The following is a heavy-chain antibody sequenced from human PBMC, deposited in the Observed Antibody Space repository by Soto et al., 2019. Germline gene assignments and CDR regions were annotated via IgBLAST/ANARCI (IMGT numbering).Heavy chain of an antibody. V-gene: IGHV3-53*01. D-gene: IGHD3-10*01. CDR1: GFTFSSND. CDR2: IYSGGST. Sequence: EVQLVESGGGVIQPGGSLRLSCAASGFTFSSNDMNWVRQAPGKGLAWVSLIYSGGSTYYADLVKGRFTISRATSQYTLYLQMSSVTAEDTAVYISATRPLSAGAAWGPGTMVTVSS. CDR3: ATRPLSAGAA. J-gene: IGHJ3*01.